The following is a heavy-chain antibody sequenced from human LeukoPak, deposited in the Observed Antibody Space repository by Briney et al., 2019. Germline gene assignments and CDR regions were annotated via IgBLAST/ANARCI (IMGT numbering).Heavy chain of an antibody. CDR1: GFTFSSCG. D-gene: IGHD4-11*01. CDR2: ISYDGSNI. V-gene: IGHV3-33*08. CDR3: TRVRPGSNYVDFDY. J-gene: IGHJ4*02. Sequence: QPGGSLRLSCAASGFTFSSCGMHWVRQAPGKGLEWVSVISYDGSNIYYASSVKGRFTISRDNSKSTLYLQMYSLRAEDTAVYYCTRVRPGSNYVDFDYWGQGTLVTVSS.